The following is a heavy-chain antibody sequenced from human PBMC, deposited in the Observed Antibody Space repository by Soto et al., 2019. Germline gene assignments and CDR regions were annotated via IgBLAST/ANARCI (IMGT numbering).Heavy chain of an antibody. D-gene: IGHD1-1*01. V-gene: IGHV3-33*01. J-gene: IGHJ4*02. CDR3: ARQSLGNIRLRGFDY. CDR1: AFTFSDYG. CDR2: IWYDGSEK. Sequence: QVQLVESGGGVVQPGRSLRLSCAASAFTFSDYGMHWVRQAPGKGLEWVAVIWYDGSEKYYADSVKGRFTISRDNYKNTLYRQMNSLRDEDKAVYYCARQSLGNIRLRGFDYWGQGALVTVSS.